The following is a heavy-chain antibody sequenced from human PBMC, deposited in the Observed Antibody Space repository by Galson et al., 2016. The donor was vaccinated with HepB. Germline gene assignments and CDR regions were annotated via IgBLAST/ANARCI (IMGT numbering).Heavy chain of an antibody. CDR2: INTNTGNT. V-gene: IGHV7-4-1*02. CDR1: GYTFSSYS. Sequence: SVKVSCKASGYTFSSYSMNWVRQAPGQGLEWMGWINTNTGNTAYAQDLTGRFVLSLDTSVSTAYLQISGLKAEDTAVYYCARSMIPYGSQNYNFDAFDIWGQGTMVTVSS. J-gene: IGHJ3*02. D-gene: IGHD3-10*01. CDR3: ARSMIPYGSQNYNFDAFDI.